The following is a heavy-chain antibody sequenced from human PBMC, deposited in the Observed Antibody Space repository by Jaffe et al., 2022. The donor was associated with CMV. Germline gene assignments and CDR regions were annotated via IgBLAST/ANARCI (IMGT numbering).Heavy chain of an antibody. CDR3: ARDSSSWYWDYFDF. CDR1: GFSFNSYE. Sequence: EVQLVESGGGLVQPGGSLRLSCAASGFSFNSYEMNWVRQAPGKGLEWVSHISTSGSDRYYADSVKGRFIISRDNAKNSLFLLMSSLRAEDTAVYYCARDSSSWYWDYFDFWGQGTLVTVSS. J-gene: IGHJ4*02. CDR2: ISTSGSDR. V-gene: IGHV3-48*03. D-gene: IGHD6-13*01.